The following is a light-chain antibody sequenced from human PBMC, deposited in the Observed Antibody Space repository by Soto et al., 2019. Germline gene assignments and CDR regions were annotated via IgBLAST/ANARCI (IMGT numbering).Light chain of an antibody. CDR3: QSYDSSLSDSVV. V-gene: IGLV1-40*01. J-gene: IGLJ2*01. CDR1: SSNIGAGYD. Sequence: QSVLTQPPSVSGAPGQRVTISCTVSSSNIGAGYDVHWYQQLPGTAPKLLIYGNSNRPSGVPDRFSGSKSGTSASLAITGLQAEDEADYYCQSYDSSLSDSVVFGGGTKLTVL. CDR2: GNS.